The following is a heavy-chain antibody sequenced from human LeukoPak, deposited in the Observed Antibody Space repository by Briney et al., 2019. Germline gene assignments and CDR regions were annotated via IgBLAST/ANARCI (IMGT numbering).Heavy chain of an antibody. CDR3: ARSGAAADY. V-gene: IGHV3-21*01. J-gene: IGHJ4*02. Sequence: GGSLRLSCAASGFTFSSYSMNWVRRAPGKGLEWVSSISSSSSYIYYADSVKGRFTISRDNAKKSLYLQMNSLRAEDTAVYYCARSGAAADYWGQGTLVTVSS. D-gene: IGHD6-13*01. CDR1: GFTFSSYS. CDR2: ISSSSSYI.